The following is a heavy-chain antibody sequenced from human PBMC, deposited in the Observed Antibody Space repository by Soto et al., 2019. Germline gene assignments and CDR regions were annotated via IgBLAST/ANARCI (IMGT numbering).Heavy chain of an antibody. CDR1: GCIFSSSA. CDR2: ISGSGGYT. V-gene: IGHV3-23*01. Sequence: XGALIISCSPSGCIFSSSAMTWVRQAPGKGLDWVSAISGSGGYTYYADSVKGRFTISRDNSKNTLHLQVNSLRAEDTAVYYCAKDTAFDYWGRGALATVSS. J-gene: IGHJ4*01. CDR3: AKDTAFDY.